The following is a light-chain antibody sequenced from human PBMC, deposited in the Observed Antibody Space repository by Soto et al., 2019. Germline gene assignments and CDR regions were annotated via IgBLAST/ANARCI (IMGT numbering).Light chain of an antibody. Sequence: AIQMTQSPSSLSASVGDRVTITYGASQAIRNDLGWYQQKPGKAPNLLIFGASNLQVGVPVRFSASGSGTNFTLTISNLQPEDFASYYCLQDYTYPWAFGQGTKVDIK. J-gene: IGKJ1*01. CDR2: GAS. V-gene: IGKV1-6*01. CDR1: QAIRND. CDR3: LQDYTYPWA.